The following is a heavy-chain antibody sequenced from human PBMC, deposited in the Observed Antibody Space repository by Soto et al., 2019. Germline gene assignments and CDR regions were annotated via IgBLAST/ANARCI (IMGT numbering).Heavy chain of an antibody. CDR1: GGSVSSGSYY. V-gene: IGHV4-61*01. J-gene: IGHJ4*02. CDR2: IYYSGST. D-gene: IGHD6-19*01. CDR3: ARDCSSGWDSAFDY. Sequence: QVQLQESGPGLVKPSETLSLTCTVSGGSVSSGSYYWSWIRQPPGKGLEWIGYIYYSGSTNYNPSLKSRVTISVDTSKNQFSLKLSSVTAADTAVYYCARDCSSGWDSAFDYWGQGTLVTVSS.